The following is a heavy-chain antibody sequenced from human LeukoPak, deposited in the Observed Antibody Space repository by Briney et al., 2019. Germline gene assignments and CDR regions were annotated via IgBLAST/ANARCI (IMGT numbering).Heavy chain of an antibody. V-gene: IGHV3-30-3*01. CDR2: ISYDGSNK. J-gene: IGHJ4*02. Sequence: PGGSLRLSCAASGFTFSSYAMHWVRQAPGKGLEWVAVISYDGSNKYYADSVKDRFTISRDNSKNTLYLQMNSLRAEDTAVYYCAENSALEYWGQGTLVTVSS. D-gene: IGHD1/OR15-1a*01. CDR1: GFTFSSYA. CDR3: AENSALEY.